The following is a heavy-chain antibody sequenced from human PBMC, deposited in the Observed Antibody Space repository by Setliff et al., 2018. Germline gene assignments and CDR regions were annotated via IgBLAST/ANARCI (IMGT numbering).Heavy chain of an antibody. J-gene: IGHJ4*02. V-gene: IGHV4-39*01. Sequence: SETLSLTCTVSGASINSGSNCWGWIRQPPGKGLEWIGRIHYRGTTYSNASLASRLTLSVDTSKNQFSLKLTSVTASDTAVYYCARTGTYRYFDSWGQGIRVTVSS. CDR1: GASINSGSNC. CDR2: IHYRGTT. D-gene: IGHD1-7*01. CDR3: ARTGTYRYFDS.